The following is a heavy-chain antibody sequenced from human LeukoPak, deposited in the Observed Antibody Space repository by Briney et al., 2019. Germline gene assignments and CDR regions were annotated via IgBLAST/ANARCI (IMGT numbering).Heavy chain of an antibody. V-gene: IGHV1-24*01. CDR3: ARDHLQLERELRLYYFDY. CDR1: GYTLTELS. Sequence: ASVKVSCKVSGYTLTELSMHWVRQAPGKGLEWMGGFDPGDGETIYAQKFQGRVTMTEDTSTDTAYMELSSLRSEDTAVYYCARDHLQLERELRLYYFDYWGQGTLVTVSS. J-gene: IGHJ4*02. CDR2: FDPGDGET. D-gene: IGHD1-1*01.